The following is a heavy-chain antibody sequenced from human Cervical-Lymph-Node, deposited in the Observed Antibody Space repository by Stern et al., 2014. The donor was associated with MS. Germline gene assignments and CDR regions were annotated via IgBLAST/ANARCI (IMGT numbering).Heavy chain of an antibody. D-gene: IGHD2-2*01. J-gene: IGHJ4*02. CDR1: GFSLSTSGMC. V-gene: IGHV2-70*01. Sequence: QITLKESGPALVKPTQTLTLTCTFSGFSLSTSGMCVSWIRQPPGQALEWLALIDWDDDKYYSTSLTTRLTIPKDTPKNQVGLPMTNMDPVDTATYYCARGAATRSYYFDYGGQGTLVPVSS. CDR2: IDWDDDK. CDR3: ARGAATRSYYFDY.